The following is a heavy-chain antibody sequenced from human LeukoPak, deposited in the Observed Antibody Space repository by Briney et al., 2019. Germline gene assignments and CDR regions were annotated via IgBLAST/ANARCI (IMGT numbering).Heavy chain of an antibody. CDR1: GYTLTELS. CDR3: ATIGSLIAAAGTENNWFDP. CDR2: FDPEDGET. V-gene: IGHV1-24*01. D-gene: IGHD6-13*01. J-gene: IGHJ5*02. Sequence: ASVKVSCKVSGYTLTELSMHWVRQAPGKGLEWMGGFDPEDGETIYAQKFQGRVTMTEDTSTDTAYMELSSLRSEDTAVCYCATIGSLIAAAGTENNWFDPWGQGTLVTVSS.